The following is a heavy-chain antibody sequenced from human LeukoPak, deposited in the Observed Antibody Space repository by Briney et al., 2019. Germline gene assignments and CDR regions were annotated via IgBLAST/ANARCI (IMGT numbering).Heavy chain of an antibody. CDR2: MSSRGTYI. CDR1: GFTFRDYS. V-gene: IGHV3-21*01. Sequence: GGSLRLSCAASGFTFRDYSMNWVRHVPGKGLEWISSMSSRGTYIYYADAVKGRFTISRDNTQSSVFLQMSSLRVDDTAIYYCARELSWGFSFDYWGQGTLVTVSS. D-gene: IGHD3-10*01. CDR3: ARELSWGFSFDY. J-gene: IGHJ4*02.